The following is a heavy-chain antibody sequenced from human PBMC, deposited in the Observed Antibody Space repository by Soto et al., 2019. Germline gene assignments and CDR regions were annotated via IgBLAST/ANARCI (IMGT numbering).Heavy chain of an antibody. D-gene: IGHD3-10*01. J-gene: IGHJ4*01. CDR1: GFTFSSYS. CDR2: SSSSSRYI. V-gene: IGHV3-21*01. Sequence: EVQLVESGGGLVKPGGSLRLSCAASGFTFSSYSMNWLRQAPGKGLEWVSSSSSSSRYIYYADSVTGRFTISRDNAKNSLFLHMNSLRAEGTAVYYCATFGGVGEDTDSECRDYGDNGTLVTFSS. CDR3: ATFGGVGEDTDSECRDY.